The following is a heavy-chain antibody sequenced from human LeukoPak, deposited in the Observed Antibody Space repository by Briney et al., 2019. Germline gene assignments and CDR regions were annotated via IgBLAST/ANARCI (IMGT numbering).Heavy chain of an antibody. CDR2: IYYSGST. V-gene: IGHV4-39*01. CDR3: ARPSADYVWGSYRTGAFDI. Sequence: KPSETLSLTCTISGGSISSSSYYWGWIRQPPGKGLEWIGSIYYSGSTYYNPSLKSRVTISVDTSKNQFSLTLSSVTAADTAVYYCARPSADYVWGSYRTGAFDIWGQGTMVTVSS. CDR1: GGSISSSSYY. D-gene: IGHD3-16*02. J-gene: IGHJ3*02.